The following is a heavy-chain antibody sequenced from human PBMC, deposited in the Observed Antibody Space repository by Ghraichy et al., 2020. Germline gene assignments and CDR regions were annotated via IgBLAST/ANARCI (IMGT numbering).Heavy chain of an antibody. CDR1: GYTFTSYG. V-gene: IGHV1-18*01. CDR3: AREVVVTATSPYYYYGMDV. Sequence: ASVKVSCKASGYTFTSYGISWVRQAPGQGLEWMGWISAYNGNTNYAQKLQGRVTMTTDTSTSTAYMELRSLRSDDTAVYYCAREVVVTATSPYYYYGMDVWGQGTTVTVSS. D-gene: IGHD2-21*02. CDR2: ISAYNGNT. J-gene: IGHJ6*02.